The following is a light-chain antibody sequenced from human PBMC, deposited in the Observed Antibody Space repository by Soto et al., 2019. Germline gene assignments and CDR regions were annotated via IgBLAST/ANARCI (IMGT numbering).Light chain of an antibody. J-gene: IGLJ2*01. V-gene: IGLV1-47*01. CDR1: SSNIGSNY. Sequence: QSVLTQPPSASGTPGQRVTISCSGSSSNIGSNYVYWYQQLPGTAPKLLIYRNNQRPSGVPDRFSGFKSGTSASLAISGLRSEDEADYYCAAWDDSLSVVFGGGTKPTVL. CDR3: AAWDDSLSVV. CDR2: RNN.